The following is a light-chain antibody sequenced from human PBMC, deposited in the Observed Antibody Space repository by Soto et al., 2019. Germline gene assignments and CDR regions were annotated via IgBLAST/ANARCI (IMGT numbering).Light chain of an antibody. CDR3: QQADTFPIT. J-gene: IGKJ5*01. Sequence: DIQMTQSPSSVSASVGDRVTISCQASQGISRSLAWYQQKPGKAPKLLIYAASSLQSGVPSRFSGSGFGTDFTLTISSLQPEDSAIYYCQQADTFPITLGQGTRLEI. CDR1: QGISRS. CDR2: AAS. V-gene: IGKV1D-12*01.